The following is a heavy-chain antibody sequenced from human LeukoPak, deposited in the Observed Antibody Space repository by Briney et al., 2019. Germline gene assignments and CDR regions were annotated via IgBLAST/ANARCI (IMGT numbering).Heavy chain of an antibody. D-gene: IGHD4-11*01. Sequence: PGGSLRLSCAVSGFTFSSYWMSWVRQAPGKGLEWVANIKQDGSEKYYVDSVKGRFTISRDNADNSLFLQMNSLRAEDTAVYYCARGYVTSASSAFWGQGTLVTVSS. CDR3: ARGYVTSASSAF. CDR1: GFTFSSYW. J-gene: IGHJ4*02. V-gene: IGHV3-7*01. CDR2: IKQDGSEK.